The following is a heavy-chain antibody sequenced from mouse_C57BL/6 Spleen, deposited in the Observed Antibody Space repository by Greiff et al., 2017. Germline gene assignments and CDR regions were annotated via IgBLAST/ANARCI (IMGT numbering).Heavy chain of an antibody. CDR2: ITPNNGGT. CDR3: ARGRDWYFDV. J-gene: IGHJ1*03. V-gene: IGHV1-18*01. CDR1: GYTFTDYN. Sequence: EVQLQQSGPELVKPGASVKIPCKASGYTFTDYNMDWVKQSHGKSLEWIGDITPNNGGTIYNQKFKGKATLTVDKSSSTAYMELRSLTSEDTAVYYCARGRDWYFDVWGTGTTVTVSS.